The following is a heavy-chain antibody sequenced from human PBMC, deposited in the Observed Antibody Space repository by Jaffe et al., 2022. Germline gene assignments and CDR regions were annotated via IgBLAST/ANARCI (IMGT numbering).Heavy chain of an antibody. J-gene: IGHJ5*02. CDR1: GFTFSASW. Sequence: EVQLVESGGALVQPGGSLRLSCEVSGFTFSASWMTWVRQTPGKGLECVANIKPDGSKKFYADSVQGRFTISRDNAKNSLYLQMSSLRVEDTALYYCTTDLNWGSSWGQGTLVTVSS. D-gene: IGHD7-27*01. V-gene: IGHV3-7*01. CDR3: TTDLNWGSS. CDR2: IKPDGSKK.